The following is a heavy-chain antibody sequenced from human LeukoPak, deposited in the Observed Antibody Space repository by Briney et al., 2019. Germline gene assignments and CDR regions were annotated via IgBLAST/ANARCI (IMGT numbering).Heavy chain of an antibody. J-gene: IGHJ4*02. CDR3: ARSLYDFWSGYSYYFDY. D-gene: IGHD3-3*01. CDR1: GFTFSSYA. Sequence: GGSLRLSCAASGFTFSSYAMHWVRQAPGKGLEWVAVISYDGSNKYYADSVKGRFTISRDNSKNTLYLQMNSLRAEDTAVYYCARSLYDFWSGYSYYFDYWGQGTLVTVSS. CDR2: ISYDGSNK. V-gene: IGHV3-30*04.